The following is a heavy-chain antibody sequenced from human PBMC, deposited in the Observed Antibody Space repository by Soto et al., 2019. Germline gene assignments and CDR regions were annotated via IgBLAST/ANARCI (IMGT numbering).Heavy chain of an antibody. CDR3: SASLDY. J-gene: IGHJ4*02. CDR1: GFTFSSYW. CDR2: INQDGSEK. V-gene: IGHV3-7*01. Sequence: GGSLRLSCAASGFTFSSYWMDWVRQTPGKGLEWVANINQDGSEKHYVDSVKGRFTISRDNAKNSLYLQMNSLTAEDSALYYCSASLDYWGQGTVVTVSS.